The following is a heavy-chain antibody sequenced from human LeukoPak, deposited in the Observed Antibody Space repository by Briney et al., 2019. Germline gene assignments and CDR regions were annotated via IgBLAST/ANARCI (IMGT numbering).Heavy chain of an antibody. Sequence: SETLSLTCAVYGGSFSGYYWSWIRQPPGKGLEWIGEINHSGSTNYNPSLKSRVTISVDTSENQFSLKLSSVTAADTAVYYCARGRYSSGWYVDYWGQGTLVTVSS. CDR2: INHSGST. V-gene: IGHV4-34*01. CDR1: GGSFSGYY. D-gene: IGHD6-19*01. J-gene: IGHJ4*02. CDR3: ARGRYSSGWYVDY.